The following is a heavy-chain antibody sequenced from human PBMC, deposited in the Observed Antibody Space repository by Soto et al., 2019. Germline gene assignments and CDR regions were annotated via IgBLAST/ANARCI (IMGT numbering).Heavy chain of an antibody. CDR2: IYYSGST. V-gene: IGHV4-39*01. CDR3: ARLDYDFWSGQLGHSNYYYGMDV. Sequence: SETLSLTCTVSGGSISSSSYYWGWIRQPPGKGLEGIGSIYYSGSTYYNPSLKSRVTISVDTSKNQFSLKLSSVTAADTAVYYCARLDYDFWSGQLGHSNYYYGMDVWGQGTTVTVS. CDR1: GGSISSSSYY. D-gene: IGHD3-3*01. J-gene: IGHJ6*02.